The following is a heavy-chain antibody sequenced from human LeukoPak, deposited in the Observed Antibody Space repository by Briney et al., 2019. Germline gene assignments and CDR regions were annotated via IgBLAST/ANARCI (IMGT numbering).Heavy chain of an antibody. J-gene: IGHJ4*02. V-gene: IGHV1-18*01. Sequence: ASVKVSCKASGYTFTSYGISWVRQAPGQGLEWMGWISAYNGNTNYAQKLQGRVTMTTDTSTSTAYMELRSLRSDDTAVYYCASNYDNRDGYNYAFDYWGQGTLVTVSS. CDR2: ISAYNGNT. CDR1: GYTFTSYG. CDR3: ASNYDNRDGYNYAFDY. D-gene: IGHD5-24*01.